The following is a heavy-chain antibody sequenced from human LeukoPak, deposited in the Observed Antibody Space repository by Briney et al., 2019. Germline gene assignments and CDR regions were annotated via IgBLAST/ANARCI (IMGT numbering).Heavy chain of an antibody. CDR1: GGSISSGDYY. CDR2: IYYSGST. V-gene: IGHV4-30-4*01. D-gene: IGHD2-15*01. Sequence: SQTLSPTCTVSGGSISSGDYYWSWIRQPPGKGLEWIGYIYYSGSTYYNPSLKSRVTISVGTSKNQFSLKLSSVTAADTAVYYCARGYCSGGSCYVPWFDPWGQGTLVTVSS. CDR3: ARGYCSGGSCYVPWFDP. J-gene: IGHJ5*02.